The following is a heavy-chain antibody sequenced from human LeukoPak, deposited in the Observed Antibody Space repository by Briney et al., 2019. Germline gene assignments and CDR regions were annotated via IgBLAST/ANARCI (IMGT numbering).Heavy chain of an antibody. Sequence: GGSLRLSCAASGFTFSSYGMHWVRQAPGKGLEWVAVIWYDGSNKYYADSVKGRFTISRDNSKNTLYLQMNSLRTEDTAVYYCAKDQALRAEYFQHWGQGTLVTVSS. D-gene: IGHD3-16*01. V-gene: IGHV3-33*06. CDR3: AKDQALRAEYFQH. CDR1: GFTFSSYG. J-gene: IGHJ1*01. CDR2: IWYDGSNK.